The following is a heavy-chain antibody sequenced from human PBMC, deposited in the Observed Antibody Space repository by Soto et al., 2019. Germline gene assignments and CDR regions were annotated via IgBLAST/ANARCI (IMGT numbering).Heavy chain of an antibody. D-gene: IGHD4-17*01. J-gene: IGHJ6*03. Sequence: LGGSLILSCGASGFTFSSYWMSWVRQAPGKGLEWVANIKQDGSEKYYVDSVKGRFTISRDNAKNSLYLQMNSLRAEDTAVYYCARDRLDYGDYVGCYYYMDVWGKGTTVTVSS. V-gene: IGHV3-7*01. CDR2: IKQDGSEK. CDR1: GFTFSSYW. CDR3: ARDRLDYGDYVGCYYYMDV.